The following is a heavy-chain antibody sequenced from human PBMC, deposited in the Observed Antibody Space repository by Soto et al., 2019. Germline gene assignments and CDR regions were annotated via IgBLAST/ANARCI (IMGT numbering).Heavy chain of an antibody. CDR2: INHSGST. CDR1: GGSFSGYY. V-gene: IGHV4-34*01. Sequence: PSETLSLTCAVYGGSFSGYYWSWIRQPPGKGLEWIGEINHSGSTNYNPSLKSRVTISVDTSKNQFSLKLSSVTAADTAIYYCARERGLGGGSQNWLDPWGQGTLVTVSS. D-gene: IGHD2-15*01. J-gene: IGHJ5*02. CDR3: ARERGLGGGSQNWLDP.